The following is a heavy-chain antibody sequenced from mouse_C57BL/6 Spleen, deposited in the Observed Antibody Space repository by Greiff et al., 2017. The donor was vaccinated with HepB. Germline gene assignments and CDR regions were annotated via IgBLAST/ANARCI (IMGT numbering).Heavy chain of an antibody. CDR1: GYTFTSYW. V-gene: IGHV1-69*01. D-gene: IGHD2-5*01. CDR3: ARSPGYSNYRYFDV. Sequence: QVQLQQPGAELVMPGASVKLSCKASGYTFTSYWMHWVKQRPGQGLEWIGEIDPSDSYTNYNQKFKGKSTLTVDKSSSTAYMQLSSLTSEDSAVYYCARSPGYSNYRYFDVWGTGTTVTVSS. CDR2: IDPSDSYT. J-gene: IGHJ1*03.